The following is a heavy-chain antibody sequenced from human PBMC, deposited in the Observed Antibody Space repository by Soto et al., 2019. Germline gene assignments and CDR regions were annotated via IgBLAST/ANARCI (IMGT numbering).Heavy chain of an antibody. CDR1: GGSISSYY. CDR3: ARVESGIAAAGRDDWFDP. J-gene: IGHJ5*02. V-gene: IGHV4-59*01. D-gene: IGHD6-13*01. CDR2: IYYSGST. Sequence: PSETLSLTCTVSGGSISSYYWSWIRQPPGKGLEWIGYIYYSGSTNYNPSLKSRVTISVDTSKNQFSLKPSSVTAADTAVYYCARVESGIAAAGRDDWFDPWGQGTLVTVSS.